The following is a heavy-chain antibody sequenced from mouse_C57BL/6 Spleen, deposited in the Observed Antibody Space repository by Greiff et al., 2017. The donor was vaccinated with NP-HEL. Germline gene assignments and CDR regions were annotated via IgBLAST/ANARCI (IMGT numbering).Heavy chain of an antibody. CDR1: GYTFTSYW. V-gene: IGHV1-52*01. CDR3: AREGYGSSLYAMDY. CDR2: IDPSDSET. Sequence: QVHVKQPGAELVRPGSSVKLSCKASGYTFTSYWMHWVQQRPIQGLEWIGNIDPSDSETHYNQKFKDKATLTVDKSSSTAYMQLSSLTSEDSAVDYCAREGYGSSLYAMDYWGQGTSVTVSS. D-gene: IGHD1-1*01. J-gene: IGHJ4*01.